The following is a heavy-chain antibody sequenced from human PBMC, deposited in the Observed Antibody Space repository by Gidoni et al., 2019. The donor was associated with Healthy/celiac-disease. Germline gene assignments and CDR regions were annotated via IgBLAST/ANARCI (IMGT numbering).Heavy chain of an antibody. CDR1: GFTFSSYG. CDR3: AKDRGEDYYYGMDV. CDR2: ISYDGSNK. Sequence: QVQLVESGGGVVQPGRSLRLSCAVSGFTFSSYGMHWVRQAPGKGLEWVAVISYDGSNKYYADSVKGRFTISRDNSKNTLYLQMNSLRAEDTAVYYCAKDRGEDYYYGMDVWGQGTTVTVSS. V-gene: IGHV3-30*18. D-gene: IGHD3-10*01. J-gene: IGHJ6*02.